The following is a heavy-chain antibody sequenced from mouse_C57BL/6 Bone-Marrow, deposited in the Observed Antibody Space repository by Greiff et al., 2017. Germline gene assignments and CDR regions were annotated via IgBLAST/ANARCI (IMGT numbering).Heavy chain of an antibody. CDR3: TRDGITTVVESLYYYAMDY. Sequence: QVQLKQSGAELVRPGASVTLSCKASGYTFTDYEMHWVKQTPVHGLEWIGAIDPETGGTAYNQKFKGKAILTADKSSSTAYMELRSLTSEDSAVYYCTRDGITTVVESLYYYAMDYWGQGTSVTVSS. CDR2: IDPETGGT. V-gene: IGHV1-15*01. D-gene: IGHD1-1*01. J-gene: IGHJ4*01. CDR1: GYTFTDYE.